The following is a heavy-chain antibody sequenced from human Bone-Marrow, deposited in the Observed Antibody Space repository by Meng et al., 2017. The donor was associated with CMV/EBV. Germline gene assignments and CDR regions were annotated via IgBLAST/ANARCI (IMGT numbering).Heavy chain of an antibody. CDR2: ISVYNGET. V-gene: IGHV1-18*01. Sequence: ASVKVSCKGSGYTFASYGISWVRQAPGQGLEWMGWISVYNGETNYAQKLQGRVTMTTDTSTSTAYMELRSLRSDDTAVYYGARDRKNLYYYGSGRPDAFDIWGQGTMVTVSS. CDR1: GYTFASYG. J-gene: IGHJ3*02. D-gene: IGHD3-10*01. CDR3: ARDRKNLYYYGSGRPDAFDI.